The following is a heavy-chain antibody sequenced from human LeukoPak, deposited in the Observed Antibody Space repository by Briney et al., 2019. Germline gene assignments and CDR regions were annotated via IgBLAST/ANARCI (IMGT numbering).Heavy chain of an antibody. CDR1: GYTFTGYY. J-gene: IGHJ4*02. CDR3: AREGMGGTTLFDY. D-gene: IGHD1-26*01. V-gene: IGHV1-2*02. CDR2: INPNSGGT. Sequence: ASVKVSCKASGYTFTGYYSHWVRQAPGQGLEWMGRINPNSGGTNYAQKFQGRVTMTRDTSISTAYMELSRLRSDDTALYYCAREGMGGTTLFDYWGQGTLVTVSS.